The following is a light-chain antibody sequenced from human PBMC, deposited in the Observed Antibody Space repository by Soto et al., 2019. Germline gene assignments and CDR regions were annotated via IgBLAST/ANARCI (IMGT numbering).Light chain of an antibody. J-gene: IGKJ1*01. V-gene: IGKV3-20*01. CDR3: QEYNSWRGEWT. CDR2: GAS. CDR1: QSFNSIY. Sequence: ESELTQSPGTLSLSAGERSNLSCRASQSFNSIYLAWYQQKTRQPPRLLIDGASSRATGIPDRFSGSGSRTEFTLTISSLQPDAFATEDCQEYNSWRGEWTFGQGTKVDIK.